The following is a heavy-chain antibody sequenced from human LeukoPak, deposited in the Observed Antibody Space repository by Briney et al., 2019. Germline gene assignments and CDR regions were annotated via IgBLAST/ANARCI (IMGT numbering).Heavy chain of an antibody. CDR3: ARDWNYDSSGYMSGPFDY. V-gene: IGHV1-18*01. J-gene: IGHJ4*02. Sequence: ASVKVSCKASGYTFTSYGISWVRQAPGQGLEWRGWISAYNGNTNYAQKLQGRVTMTTDTSTSTAYMELRSLRSDDTAVYYCARDWNYDSSGYMSGPFDYWGQGTLVTVSS. D-gene: IGHD3-22*01. CDR2: ISAYNGNT. CDR1: GYTFTSYG.